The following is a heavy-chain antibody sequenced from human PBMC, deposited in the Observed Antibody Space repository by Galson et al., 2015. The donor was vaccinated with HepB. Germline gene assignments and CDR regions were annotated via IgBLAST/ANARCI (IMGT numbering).Heavy chain of an antibody. CDR2: IKEDGSQK. CDR1: GFTFNTYW. Sequence: SLRLSCAVSGFTFNTYWMSWACQAPGKGLEWVATIKEDGSQKYYVDSVKGRFTISRDNAKNSLYVQMNSLRAEDTAVYYCVKSSSDYWGQGTLVTVSS. V-gene: IGHV3-7*03. J-gene: IGHJ4*02. CDR3: VKSSSDY.